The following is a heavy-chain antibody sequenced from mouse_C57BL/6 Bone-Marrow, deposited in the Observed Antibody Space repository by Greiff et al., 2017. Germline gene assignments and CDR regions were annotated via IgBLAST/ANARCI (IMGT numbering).Heavy chain of an antibody. D-gene: IGHD2-4*01. V-gene: IGHV1-64*01. CDR1: GYTFTSYW. CDR2: IHPNSGST. J-gene: IGHJ3*01. Sequence: QVQLQQPGAELVKPGASVKLSCKASGYTFTSYWMHWVKQRPGQGLEWIGMIHPNSGSTNYNEKFKSKATLTVDKSSSTAYMQLSSLTSDDSAVYYCAVDDYGGFAYWGQGTLVTVSA. CDR3: AVDDYGGFAY.